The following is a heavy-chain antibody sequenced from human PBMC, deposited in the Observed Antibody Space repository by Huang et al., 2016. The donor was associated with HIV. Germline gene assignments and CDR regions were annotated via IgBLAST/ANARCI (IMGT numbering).Heavy chain of an antibody. D-gene: IGHD3-22*01. CDR3: ARDYSDSSASLGADAFDV. CDR1: GGTFSSYT. Sequence: QVQLVQSGAEVKKPGSSVKVSCKASGGTFSSYTISWLRQAPGQGPEWRGGIIPIVGTAYYAQKFQGRVTITADESTSSDYMELSSLRSEDSALYYCARDYSDSSASLGADAFDVWGQGTLVTVSS. J-gene: IGHJ3*01. V-gene: IGHV1-69*13. CDR2: IIPIVGTA.